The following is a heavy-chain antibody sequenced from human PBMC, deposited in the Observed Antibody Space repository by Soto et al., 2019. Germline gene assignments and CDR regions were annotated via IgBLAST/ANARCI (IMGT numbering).Heavy chain of an antibody. CDR2: INPIFGTT. V-gene: IGHV1-69*12. D-gene: IGHD2-8*02. CDR1: GGTFSSYA. J-gene: IGHJ6*02. CDR3: AGQAVGVVNYYYYGMDV. Sequence: QVQLVQSGAEVKKPGSSVKVSCKASGGTFSSYAISWVRQAPGQGLEWMGGINPIFGTTNYAQKFQGRVTITADESTSTAYVELSSLRSEDTAVYYCAGQAVGVVNYYYYGMDVWGQGTTVTVSS.